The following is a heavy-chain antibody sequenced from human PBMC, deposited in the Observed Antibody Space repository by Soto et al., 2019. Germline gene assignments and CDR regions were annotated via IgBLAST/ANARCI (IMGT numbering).Heavy chain of an antibody. D-gene: IGHD1-26*01. CDR1: GYTFTSYG. Sequence: ASVKVSCKASGYTFTSYGVSWVRQAPGQGLEWMGWISAYNGNTNYAQKLQGRVTMTTDTSTSTAYMELRSLRSDDTAVYYCARDPGIVGATTRYDYWGQGTLVTVSS. CDR3: ARDPGIVGATTRYDY. CDR2: ISAYNGNT. J-gene: IGHJ4*02. V-gene: IGHV1-18*01.